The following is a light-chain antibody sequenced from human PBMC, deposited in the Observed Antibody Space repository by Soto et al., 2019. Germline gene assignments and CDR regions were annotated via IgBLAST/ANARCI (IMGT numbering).Light chain of an antibody. CDR2: GAS. CDR3: QQYGISPYT. J-gene: IGKJ2*01. Sequence: EIVLTQSPGTLSFSPGERATLSCRASQSVSSSYLAWYQQKPGQAPMLLIYGASSRATGIPDRFSGSGSGTDFTLTISRLEPEDFAVYYCQQYGISPYTFGQGTKLEIK. V-gene: IGKV3-20*01. CDR1: QSVSSSY.